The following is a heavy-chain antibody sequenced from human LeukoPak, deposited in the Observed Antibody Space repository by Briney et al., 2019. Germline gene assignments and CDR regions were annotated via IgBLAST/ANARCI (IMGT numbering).Heavy chain of an antibody. CDR3: ARATPRDGDAFDI. J-gene: IGHJ3*02. Sequence: ASVKVSCKASGYTFTTYYMHWVRQAPGQGLEWMGMIYPSSGSTRNAQKFQGRVTMTRDMSTSTVYMELSSLRSEDTAVYYCARATPRDGDAFDIWGQGTMVTVSS. D-gene: IGHD1-14*01. V-gene: IGHV1-46*01. CDR1: GYTFTTYY. CDR2: IYPSSGST.